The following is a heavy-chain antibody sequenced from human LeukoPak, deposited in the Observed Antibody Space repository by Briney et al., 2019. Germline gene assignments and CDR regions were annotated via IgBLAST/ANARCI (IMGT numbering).Heavy chain of an antibody. CDR2: IRYDGSNK. Sequence: GGSLRLSCAASGFTFSSYGMHWVRQAPGKGLEWVAFIRYDGSNKYYADSVKGRFTISRDNSKNTLYLQMNSLRAEDTAVYYCAKESDYYDSSGYGFDYWGQGTLVTVSS. CDR1: GFTFSSYG. D-gene: IGHD3-22*01. V-gene: IGHV3-30*02. CDR3: AKESDYYDSSGYGFDY. J-gene: IGHJ4*02.